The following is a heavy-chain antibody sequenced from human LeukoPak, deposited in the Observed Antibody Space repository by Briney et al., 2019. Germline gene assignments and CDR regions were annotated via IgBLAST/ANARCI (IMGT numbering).Heavy chain of an antibody. V-gene: IGHV3-30-3*02. Sequence: PGGSLRLSCAASGFTFSSYAMHWVRQAPGKGLEWVAVISYDGSNKYYADSVKGRFTISRDNSKNTLYLQMNSLRAEDTAVYYCAKPPYCTNGVCFSFDYWGQGTLVTVSS. J-gene: IGHJ4*02. CDR1: GFTFSSYA. CDR2: ISYDGSNK. D-gene: IGHD2-8*01. CDR3: AKPPYCTNGVCFSFDY.